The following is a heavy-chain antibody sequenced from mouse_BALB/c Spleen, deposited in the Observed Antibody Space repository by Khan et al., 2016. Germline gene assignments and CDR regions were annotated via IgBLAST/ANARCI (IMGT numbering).Heavy chain of an antibody. D-gene: IGHD1-1*01. V-gene: IGHV3-2*02. CDR3: ARGNYYGYYFDY. J-gene: IGHJ2*01. Sequence: EVELVESGPGLVKPSQSLSLTCTVTGYSITRGYAWNWIRQFPGNKLEWMGYISYSGGTSYNPSLKSRISITRDTSKNQFFLQLNSVTTEDTGTYYCARGNYYGYYFDYWGQGTPLTVSS. CDR2: ISYSGGT. CDR1: GYSITRGYA.